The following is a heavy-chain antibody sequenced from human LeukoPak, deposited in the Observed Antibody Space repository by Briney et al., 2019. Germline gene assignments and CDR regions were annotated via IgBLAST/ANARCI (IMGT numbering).Heavy chain of an antibody. CDR1: GGSISSYY. J-gene: IGHJ4*02. Sequence: SETLSLTCTVSGGSISSYYWSWIRQPPGEGLEWIGYIYYSGSTNYNPSLKSRVTISVDTSKNQFSLKLSSVTAADTAVYYCARGTAYYYGSGSYYPYWGQGTLVTVSS. CDR3: ARGTAYYYGSGSYYPY. V-gene: IGHV4-59*01. CDR2: IYYSGST. D-gene: IGHD3-10*01.